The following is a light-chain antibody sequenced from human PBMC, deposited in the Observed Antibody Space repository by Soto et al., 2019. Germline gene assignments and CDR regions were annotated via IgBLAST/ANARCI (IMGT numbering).Light chain of an antibody. J-gene: IGKJ1*01. CDR2: NVS. CDR1: RSFVFRDGNTY. CDR3: MHSIDWPWT. V-gene: IGKV2-30*01. Sequence: VLTQSPLSVSVTVGQPSSISCSSSRSFVFRDGNTYLHWFQQRPGQSPRRLIENVSNRDSGVPDRFTGSGSGTDFTLEISRVEAEDVGMYYCMHSIDWPWTFGQGTKV.